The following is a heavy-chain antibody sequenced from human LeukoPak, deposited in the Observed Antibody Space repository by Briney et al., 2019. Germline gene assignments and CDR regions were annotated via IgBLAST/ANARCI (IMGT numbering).Heavy chain of an antibody. CDR1: GGSISSYY. J-gene: IGHJ4*02. CDR3: ARGRSDWFLDY. D-gene: IGHD3-9*01. V-gene: IGHV4-59*01. CDR2: MYYSGST. Sequence: KTSETLSLTCTVSGGSISSYYWNWIRQPPGKGLEWIGYMYYSGSTNYNPSLKSRVTISVDTSKNHFSLKPSSVTAADTAVYYCARGRSDWFLDYWGQGTLVTVSS.